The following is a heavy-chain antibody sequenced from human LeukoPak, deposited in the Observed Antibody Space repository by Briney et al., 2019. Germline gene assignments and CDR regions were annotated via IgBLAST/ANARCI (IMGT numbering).Heavy chain of an antibody. CDR2: ISYDGSNK. V-gene: IGHV3-30*07. D-gene: IGHD2-15*01. Sequence: GGSLRLSCAASAFTFSNSAMHWVRQAPGKGLEWVAFISYDGSNKYYADSVRGRFTISRDNAKNALYLQMNSLRDEDTAVYYCARASLYCSGGTCYEVWFDPWGQGTLVTVSS. J-gene: IGHJ5*02. CDR1: AFTFSNSA. CDR3: ARASLYCSGGTCYEVWFDP.